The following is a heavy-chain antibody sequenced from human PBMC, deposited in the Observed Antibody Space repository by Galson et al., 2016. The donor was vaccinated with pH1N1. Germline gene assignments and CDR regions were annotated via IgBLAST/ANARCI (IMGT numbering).Heavy chain of an antibody. CDR1: GGSISSSIYY. J-gene: IGHJ4*03. Sequence: TLSLTCTVSGGSISSSIYYWNWIRQPAGKGLEWIGRMYTSGTTTSNPSLESRVSISVDTSKNQFSLRLSSVTAADTAVYFCARDRVALTGIFDYWGQGTTVTVSS. D-gene: IGHD3-10*01. CDR2: MYTSGTT. V-gene: IGHV4-61*02. CDR3: ARDRVALTGIFDY.